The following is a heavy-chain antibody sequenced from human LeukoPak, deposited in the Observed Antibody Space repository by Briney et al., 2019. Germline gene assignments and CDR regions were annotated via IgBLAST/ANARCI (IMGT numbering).Heavy chain of an antibody. V-gene: IGHV3-21*01. CDR2: IISSSSYI. J-gene: IGHJ1*01. D-gene: IGHD3-3*01. Sequence: GGSLRLSCAASGFTFSSYSMNWVRQAPGKGLEWVSSIISSSSYIYYADSVKGRFTISRDNAKNSLYLQMNSLRAEDTAVYYCASGTVSLFVFQHWGQGTLVTVSS. CDR3: ASGTVSLFVFQH. CDR1: GFTFSSYS.